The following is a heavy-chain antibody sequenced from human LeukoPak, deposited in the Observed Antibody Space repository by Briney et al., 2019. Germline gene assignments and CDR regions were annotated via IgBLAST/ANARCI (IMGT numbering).Heavy chain of an antibody. Sequence: GGSLRLSCAASGFTFSGYSMNWVRQAPGKGLEWVSYISSSSSTIYYADSVKGRFTISRDNAKNSLYLQMNSLRAEDTAVYYCARNRFIFDYWGQGTLVTVSS. V-gene: IGHV3-48*01. J-gene: IGHJ4*02. CDR2: ISSSSSTI. CDR3: ARNRFIFDY. CDR1: GFTFSGYS.